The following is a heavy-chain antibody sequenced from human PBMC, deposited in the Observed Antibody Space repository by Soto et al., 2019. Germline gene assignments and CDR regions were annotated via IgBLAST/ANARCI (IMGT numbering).Heavy chain of an antibody. CDR1: GFTFSSYW. CDR3: ARDASSGWYREREGETGY. Sequence: GGSLSISCASSGFTFSSYWMSWVGQSPVKGLEWVANIKQDGSEKYYVDSVKGRFTISRDNAKNSLYLQMNSLRAEDTAVYYCARDASSGWYREREGETGYWGQGTLVTVSS. D-gene: IGHD6-19*01. J-gene: IGHJ4*02. V-gene: IGHV3-7*01. CDR2: IKQDGSEK.